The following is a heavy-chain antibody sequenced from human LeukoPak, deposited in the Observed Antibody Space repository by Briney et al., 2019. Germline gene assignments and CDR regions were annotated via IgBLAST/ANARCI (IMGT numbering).Heavy chain of an antibody. V-gene: IGHV4-61*01. CDR1: GDSVSSASYY. CDR3: ARDSRGYYDSSGYFDH. Sequence: SETLSLICTVSGDSVSSASYYWSWLRRPPGKGLDWIGYIYYSGTTKQNPVLKRRVTLSVDTSKNQLYLKLNSVTAADTAVYYCARDSRGYYDSSGYFDHWGQGTLVTVSS. J-gene: IGHJ4*02. D-gene: IGHD3-22*01. CDR2: IYYSGTT.